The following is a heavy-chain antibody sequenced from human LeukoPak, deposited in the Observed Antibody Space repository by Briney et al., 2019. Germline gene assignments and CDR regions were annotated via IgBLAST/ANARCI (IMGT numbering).Heavy chain of an antibody. CDR2: IRAHNGDT. Sequence: GASVKVSCKASGYTFTSYAISWVRQAPGQGLEWMGWIRAHNGDTNHAQQLQGRVTMTTDTSTRTAYMELRSLRSEDTAVYYCARGEFICTINTCYASALDFWGQGTLVTVSS. CDR1: GYTFTSYA. V-gene: IGHV1-18*01. CDR3: ARGEFICTINTCYASALDF. J-gene: IGHJ4*02. D-gene: IGHD2-2*01.